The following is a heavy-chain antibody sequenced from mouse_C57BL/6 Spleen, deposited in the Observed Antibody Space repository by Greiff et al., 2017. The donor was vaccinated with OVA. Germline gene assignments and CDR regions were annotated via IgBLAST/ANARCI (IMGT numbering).Heavy chain of an antibody. Sequence: EVKVVESGGGLVKPGGSLKLSCAASGFTFSSYTMSWVRQTPEKRLEWVATISGGGGNTYYPDSVKGRFTISRDNAKNTLYLQMSSLRSEDTALYYCARHKSSGYDYAMDYWGQGTSVTVSS. V-gene: IGHV5-9*01. CDR2: ISGGGGNT. D-gene: IGHD3-2*02. CDR3: ARHKSSGYDYAMDY. CDR1: GFTFSSYT. J-gene: IGHJ4*01.